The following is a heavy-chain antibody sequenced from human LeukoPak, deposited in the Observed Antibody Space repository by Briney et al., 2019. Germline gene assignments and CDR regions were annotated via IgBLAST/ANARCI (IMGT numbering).Heavy chain of an antibody. CDR1: GFTFGSFA. CDR3: AKDMNVYRVFDY. CDR2: ISGRDGTS. V-gene: IGHV3-23*01. D-gene: IGHD2-2*02. J-gene: IGHJ4*02. Sequence: SGGSLRLSCAASGFTFGSFAMSWVRQAPGKGLEWVSVISGRDGTSYYADSVKGRFTISRDNSKNTLYLQMNSLRVEDTAVYYCAKDMNVYRVFDYWGQGTLVSVSS.